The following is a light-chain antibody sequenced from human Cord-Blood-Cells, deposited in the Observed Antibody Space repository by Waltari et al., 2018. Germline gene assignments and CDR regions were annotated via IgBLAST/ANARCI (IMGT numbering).Light chain of an antibody. CDR2: GAS. V-gene: IGKV3-20*01. CDR1: QRVSSSC. J-gene: IGKJ2*03. CDR3: QQYGSSPYS. Sequence: EIVLTQSPGPLSLSTGERATLHCRARQRVSSSCLAWYQQKPGQAPRLLIYGASSRATGIPDRFSGSGSGTDFTLTISRLEPEDFAVYYCQQYGSSPYSFGQGTKLEIK.